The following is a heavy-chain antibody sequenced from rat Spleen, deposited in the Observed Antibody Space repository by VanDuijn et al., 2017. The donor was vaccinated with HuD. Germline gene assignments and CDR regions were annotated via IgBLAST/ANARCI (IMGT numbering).Heavy chain of an antibody. CDR3: ARRHYGYTDYFDY. V-gene: IGHV5-29*01. CDR2: ISYGDSSGHSST. Sequence: EVQLVASGGGLGQPGRSLKLSCAASGFTFSDSGIALVRQAPTKGLEWVATISYGDSSGHSSTYYRDSVKGRFTISRDNAKSTLSLQMDSLRSEDTATYYCARRHYGYTDYFDYWGQGVMVTVSS. J-gene: IGHJ2*01. D-gene: IGHD1-6*01. CDR1: GFTFSDSG.